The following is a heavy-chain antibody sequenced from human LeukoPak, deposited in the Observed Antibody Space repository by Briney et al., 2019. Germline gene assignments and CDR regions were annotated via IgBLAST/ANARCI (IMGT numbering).Heavy chain of an antibody. D-gene: IGHD6-13*01. CDR2: IYYSGST. J-gene: IGHJ6*03. CDR3: ARDIAAAGRPYYYYMDV. CDR1: GGSISSSSCY. V-gene: IGHV4-39*07. Sequence: PSETLSLTCTVSGGSISSSSCYWGWIRQPPGKGLEWIGSIYYSGSTYYNPSLKSRVTISVDRSKNQFSLKLSSVTAADTAVYYCARDIAAAGRPYYYYMDVWGKGTTVTVSS.